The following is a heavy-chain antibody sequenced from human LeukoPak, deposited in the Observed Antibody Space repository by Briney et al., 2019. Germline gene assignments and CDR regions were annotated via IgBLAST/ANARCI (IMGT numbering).Heavy chain of an antibody. CDR1: GGSISSYY. CDR2: IYYSGGT. D-gene: IGHD3-16*01. V-gene: IGHV4-59*01. J-gene: IGHJ5*02. CDR3: ARGGGFHGGWFDP. Sequence: NASETLSLTCTVSGGSISSYYWSWIRQPPGKGLEWIGYIYYSGGTNYNPSLKSRVTISVDTSKNQFSLKLSSVTAADTAVYYCARGGGFHGGWFDPWGQGTLVTVSS.